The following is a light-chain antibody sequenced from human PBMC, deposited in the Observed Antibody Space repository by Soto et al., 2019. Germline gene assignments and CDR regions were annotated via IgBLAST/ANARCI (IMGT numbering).Light chain of an antibody. CDR3: QQFTSYPLT. CDR2: SST. J-gene: IGKJ5*01. Sequence: SVGERVTITCRASQGLGGQLAWYQQKPWKAPSLLIYSSTTLQSGVPSRFSGSGSRTDFTLTISSLQPEDFATYYCQQFTSYPLTFGQGTRLEIK. CDR1: QGLGGQ. V-gene: IGKV1-9*01.